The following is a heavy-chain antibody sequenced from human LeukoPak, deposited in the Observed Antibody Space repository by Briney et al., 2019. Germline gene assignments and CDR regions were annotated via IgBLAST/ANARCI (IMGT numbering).Heavy chain of an antibody. D-gene: IGHD3-10*01. Sequence: GGSLRLSCAASGFTFSSYSMNWVRQAPGKGLAWVSYISSTSTTIYYADSVKGRFTISRDNAKNSLFLQMNSLRDDDTAVYFCARDYIWAYDYWGQGTLVTVSS. CDR2: ISSTSTTI. J-gene: IGHJ4*02. CDR1: GFTFSSYS. CDR3: ARDYIWAYDY. V-gene: IGHV3-48*02.